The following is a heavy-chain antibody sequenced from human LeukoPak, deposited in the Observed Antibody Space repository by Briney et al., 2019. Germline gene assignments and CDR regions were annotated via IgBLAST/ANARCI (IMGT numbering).Heavy chain of an antibody. CDR2: IYYTGIT. CDR3: ATSQCGSDCYLAGDY. D-gene: IGHD2-21*02. J-gene: IGHJ4*02. CDR1: GGSVNSGSYY. V-gene: IGHV4-61*01. Sequence: SETLSLTCAVSGGSVNSGSYYWSWIRQHPGKGLEWIGCIYYTGITNYNPSLKSRVTISVDTSKNQFSLNLNSVTAADTAVYYCATSQCGSDCYLAGDYWGQGTLVTVSS.